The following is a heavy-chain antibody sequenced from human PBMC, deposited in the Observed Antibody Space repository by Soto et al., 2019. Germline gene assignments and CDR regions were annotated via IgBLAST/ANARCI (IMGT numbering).Heavy chain of an antibody. J-gene: IGHJ4*02. V-gene: IGHV3-30-3*01. CDR2: ISYDGSNK. CDR3: ARASHHRRIAVAAPIDY. D-gene: IGHD6-19*01. CDR1: GFTFSSYA. Sequence: ESGGGVVQPGRSLRLSCAASGFTFSSYAMHWVRQAPGKGLEWVAVISYDGSNKYYADSVKGRFTISRDNSKNTLYLQMNSLRAEDTAVYYCARASHHRRIAVAAPIDYWGQGTLVTVSS.